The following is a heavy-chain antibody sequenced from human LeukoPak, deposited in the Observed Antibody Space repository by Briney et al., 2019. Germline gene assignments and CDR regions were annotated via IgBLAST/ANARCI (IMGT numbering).Heavy chain of an antibody. CDR1: GGSISRYY. CDR2: IYYSGST. CDR3: ARRGNYGSGSLDY. Sequence: PSETLSLTCTVSGGSISRYYWSWIRQPPGKGLEWIGHIYYSGSTNYNPSLKSRVTISVDTSKSHFSLKLTSVTAADTAVYYCARRGNYGSGSLDYWGQGTLVTVSS. J-gene: IGHJ4*02. V-gene: IGHV4-59*01. D-gene: IGHD3-10*01.